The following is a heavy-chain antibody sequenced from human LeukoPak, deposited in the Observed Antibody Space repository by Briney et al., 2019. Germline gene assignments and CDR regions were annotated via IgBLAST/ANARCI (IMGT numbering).Heavy chain of an antibody. CDR2: ITSSTTYI. Sequence: GGSLRLSCAASGSTFSSYNMNWVRQAPGKGLEWVSSITSSTTYIYYADSVKGRFTISRDNAKNSLYLQMNNLRAEDTAVYYCARGAPNRGYEIWGQGTLVTVSS. J-gene: IGHJ4*02. CDR3: ARGAPNRGYEI. D-gene: IGHD5-12*01. V-gene: IGHV3-21*04. CDR1: GSTFSSYN.